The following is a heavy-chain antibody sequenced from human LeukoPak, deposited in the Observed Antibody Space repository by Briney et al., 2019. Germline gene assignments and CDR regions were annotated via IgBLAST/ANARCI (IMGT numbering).Heavy chain of an antibody. Sequence: GESFQISCKGSGYSFTSYWISWVRQMPGKGLEWMGRIDPSDSYTNYSPSFQGHVTISADKSISTAYLQWSSLKASDTAMYYCARQGYSSGWDYFDFWGHGKLVSVSS. CDR2: IDPSDSYT. V-gene: IGHV5-10-1*01. D-gene: IGHD6-19*01. CDR3: ARQGYSSGWDYFDF. J-gene: IGHJ4*01. CDR1: GYSFTSYW.